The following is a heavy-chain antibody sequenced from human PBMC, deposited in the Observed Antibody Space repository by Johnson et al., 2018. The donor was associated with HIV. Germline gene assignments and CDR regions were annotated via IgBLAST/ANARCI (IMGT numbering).Heavy chain of an antibody. D-gene: IGHD3-3*01. Sequence: VQLVESGGGVVRPGGSLRLSCAASGFTFDDYGMSWVRQAPGKGLQWVSGINWNGGSTGYADSVKGRFTISRDNTKNSLYMQMNSLRAEDTALYYCTRGGMAMCGVVTAFYVWSQGTLVTFSA. CDR1: GFTFDDYG. CDR2: INWNGGST. CDR3: TRGGMAMCGVVTAFYV. J-gene: IGHJ3*01. V-gene: IGHV3-20*04.